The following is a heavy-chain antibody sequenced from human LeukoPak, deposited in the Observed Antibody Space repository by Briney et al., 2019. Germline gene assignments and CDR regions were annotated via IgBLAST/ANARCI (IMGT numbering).Heavy chain of an antibody. J-gene: IGHJ4*02. Sequence: SETLSLTCTVSGGSICSYYWSWIRQHPGKGLEWIGYIYYSGSTYYNPSLKSRVTISVDTSKNQFSLKLSSVTAADTAVYYCSSGSYRIGFDYWGQGTLVTVSS. D-gene: IGHD1-26*01. CDR1: GGSICSYY. CDR3: SSGSYRIGFDY. CDR2: IYYSGST. V-gene: IGHV4-59*06.